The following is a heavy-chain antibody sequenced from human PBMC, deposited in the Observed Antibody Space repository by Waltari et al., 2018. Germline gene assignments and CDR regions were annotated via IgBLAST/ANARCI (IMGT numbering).Heavy chain of an antibody. CDR3: ARENYYGSGTYPMDV. CDR1: EFTFSSYR. CDR2: ISSSSTTI. D-gene: IGHD3-10*01. V-gene: IGHV3-48*02. Sequence: EVQLVESGGGLVPPGGSLRLSGGPSEFTFSSYRMNWVRQAPGKGLEWVSYISSSSTTIYYADSVKGRFTISRDNAKNSLYLQMNSLRDEDTAVYYCARENYYGSGTYPMDVWGKGTTVTVSS. J-gene: IGHJ6*04.